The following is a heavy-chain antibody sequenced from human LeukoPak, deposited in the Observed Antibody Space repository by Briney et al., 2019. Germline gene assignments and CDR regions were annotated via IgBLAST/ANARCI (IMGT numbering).Heavy chain of an antibody. CDR3: ARGPYDSSGYYCPLDY. CDR1: GFTFDDYG. V-gene: IGHV3-20*04. J-gene: IGHJ4*02. Sequence: GGSLRLSCADSGFTFDDYGMSWVRQAPGKGLEWVSGINWNGGSTGYADSVKGRFTISRDNAKNSLYLQMNSLRAEDTALYYCARGPYDSSGYYCPLDYWGQGTLVTVSS. D-gene: IGHD3-22*01. CDR2: INWNGGST.